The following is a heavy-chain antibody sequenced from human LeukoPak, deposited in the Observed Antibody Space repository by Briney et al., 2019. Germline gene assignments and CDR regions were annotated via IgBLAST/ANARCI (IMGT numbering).Heavy chain of an antibody. D-gene: IGHD4-17*01. J-gene: IGHJ4*02. CDR3: ARATMVTTVGY. CDR1: GGSISSGGYY. CDR2: IYYSGST. Sequence: SETLSLTFTVSGGSISSGGYYWSWTGQHPGKGLEWIGYIYYSGSTYYNPSLKSRVTISVDTSKNQFSLKLSSVTAADTAVYYCARATMVTTVGYWGQGTLVTVSS. V-gene: IGHV4-31*03.